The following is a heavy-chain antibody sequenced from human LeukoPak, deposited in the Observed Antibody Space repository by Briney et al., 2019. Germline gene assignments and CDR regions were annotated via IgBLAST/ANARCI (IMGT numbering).Heavy chain of an antibody. CDR3: ATASGYLRLFDY. CDR1: GGTFSSYA. V-gene: IGHV1-8*03. D-gene: IGHD3-22*01. Sequence: ASVKVSCKASGGTFSSYAINWVRQATGQGLEWMGWMNPNSGNTGYAQKFQGRVTITRNTSISTAYMELSSLRSEDTAVYYCATASGYLRLFDYWGQGTLVTVSS. J-gene: IGHJ4*02. CDR2: MNPNSGNT.